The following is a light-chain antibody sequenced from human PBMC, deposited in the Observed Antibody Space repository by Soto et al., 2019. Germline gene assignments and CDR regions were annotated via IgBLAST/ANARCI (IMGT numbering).Light chain of an antibody. V-gene: IGLV2-18*01. J-gene: IGLJ1*01. Sequence: QSVLTQPPSVSGSPGQSVAISCTGTGSDIGTYNRVSWYQQPPGTAPKLMIYDVSDRPSGVPDRFSGSKSGNTASLTISGLQAEDEADYYTSSSTYVFGTGTKVTVL. CDR1: GSDIGTYNR. CDR3: DYYTSSSTYV. CDR2: DVS.